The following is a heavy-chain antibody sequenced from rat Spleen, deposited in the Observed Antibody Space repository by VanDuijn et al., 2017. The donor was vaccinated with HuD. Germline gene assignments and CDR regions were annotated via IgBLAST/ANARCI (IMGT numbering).Heavy chain of an antibody. V-gene: IGHV3-1*01. Sequence: EVQLQESGPGLVKPSQSLSLTCSVTGYSITSGYGWNWIRKFPGNKMEWIGHISYSGSTSYNPSLKSRISITRDTSKNQFFLQLNSVTTEDTATYYCARESKLPGYKGVMDAWGQGASVTVSS. CDR1: GYSITSGY. J-gene: IGHJ4*01. CDR2: ISYSGST. CDR3: ARESKLPGYKGVMDA. D-gene: IGHD1-4*01.